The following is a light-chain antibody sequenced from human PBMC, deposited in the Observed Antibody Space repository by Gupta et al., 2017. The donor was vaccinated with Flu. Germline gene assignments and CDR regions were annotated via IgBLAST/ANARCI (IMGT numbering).Light chain of an antibody. Sequence: PGQTARITCSWCTLSKQYVYWYHQKPGQAPGLVRDKDTERPSGIPERVSGSSSGTTVTSTIRGVQAEDGSDYYCPLQDGSGTWVFGGGTKLTVL. CDR3: PLQDGSGTWV. J-gene: IGLJ2*01. V-gene: IGLV3-25*03. CDR1: TLSKQY. CDR2: KDT.